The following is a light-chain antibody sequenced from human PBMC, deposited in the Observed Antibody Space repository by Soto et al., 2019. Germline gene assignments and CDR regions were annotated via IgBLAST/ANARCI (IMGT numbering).Light chain of an antibody. V-gene: IGKV3-15*01. CDR2: GAF. CDR1: QSVSSN. Sequence: IVMTQSPATLSVSPGERATLSCRASQSVSSNLAWYQQKPGQAPRLLIYGAFTRATGIPARFSGSGSGTEFTLTISSLQSEDFAVYYCQQYNNWPPLTFGGGTKVEI. CDR3: QQYNNWPPLT. J-gene: IGKJ4*01.